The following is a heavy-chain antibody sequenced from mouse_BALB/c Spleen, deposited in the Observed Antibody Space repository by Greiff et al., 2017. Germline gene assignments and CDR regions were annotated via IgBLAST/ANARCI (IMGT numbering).Heavy chain of an antibody. CDR2: IYPGDGST. CDR3: APAGDGFTTFAY. V-gene: IGHV1S56*01. J-gene: IGHJ3*01. D-gene: IGHD2-3*01. Sequence: QVQLQQSGPELVKPGASVKMSCKASGYTFTSYYIHWVKQRPGQGLEWIGWIYPGDGSTKYNEKFKGKATLTSDKSSSTAYMELSSLTSEDSAVYYCAPAGDGFTTFAYWGQGTLVTVSA. CDR1: GYTFTSYY.